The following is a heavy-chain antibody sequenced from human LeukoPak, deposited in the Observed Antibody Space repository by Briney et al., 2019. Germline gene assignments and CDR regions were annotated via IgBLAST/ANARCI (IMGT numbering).Heavy chain of an antibody. D-gene: IGHD1-26*01. V-gene: IGHV3-11*01. CDR1: GFTFSDYY. CDR3: ARAPWELLPDY. CDR2: ISSSGSTI. Sequence: GGSLRLSCAASGFTFSDYYRSWIRQPPGKGLGWVSYISSSGSTIYYADSVKGRFTISRDNAKNSLYLQMNSLRAEDTAVYYCARAPWELLPDYWGQGTLVTVSS. J-gene: IGHJ4*02.